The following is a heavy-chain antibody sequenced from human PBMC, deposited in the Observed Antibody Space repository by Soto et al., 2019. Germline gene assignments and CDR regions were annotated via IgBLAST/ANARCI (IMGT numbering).Heavy chain of an antibody. CDR3: ARGLILWFGELSRRGGYYYYMDV. J-gene: IGHJ6*03. CDR1: GGSISSRSYY. Sequence: SETQSLSSSVVGGSISSRSYYWGWNRQPPGKGLEWIGSINYSGNTYYNPSLKSRVSIFVDTAKKQISLKLSSVTAADTAVYYCARGLILWFGELSRRGGYYYYMDVWGKGTTVTVSS. D-gene: IGHD3-10*01. CDR2: INYSGNT. V-gene: IGHV4-39*07.